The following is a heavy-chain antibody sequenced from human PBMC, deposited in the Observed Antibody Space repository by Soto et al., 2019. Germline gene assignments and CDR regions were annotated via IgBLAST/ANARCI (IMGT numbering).Heavy chain of an antibody. D-gene: IGHD6-13*01. J-gene: IGHJ4*02. CDR1: GGSVSGYY. CDR3: ARGGDITAAGTYGY. CDR2: INHSGST. V-gene: IGHV4-34*01. Sequence: ETLSLTCAVYGGSVSGYYWSWIRQRPGKGLEWIGEINHSGSTNYNPSIKSRVTISVDTSKNQFSLKLTSVTAADTAVYYCARGGDITAAGTYGYWGQGTLVTVYS.